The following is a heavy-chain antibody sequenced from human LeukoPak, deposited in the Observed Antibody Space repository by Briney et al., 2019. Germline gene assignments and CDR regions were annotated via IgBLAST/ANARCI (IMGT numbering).Heavy chain of an antibody. J-gene: IGHJ4*02. Sequence: GGSLRLSCAASGFPFSSYVMRWVRQGPGKGLQWVSAISGSGDSTDYADSVKGRFTISRDNSKNILFLQMGSLRADDTAIYYCARQVGFCSDSTCYFDYWGQGALVTVSS. CDR3: ARQVGFCSDSTCYFDY. D-gene: IGHD3-22*01. V-gene: IGHV3-23*01. CDR1: GFPFSSYV. CDR2: ISGSGDST.